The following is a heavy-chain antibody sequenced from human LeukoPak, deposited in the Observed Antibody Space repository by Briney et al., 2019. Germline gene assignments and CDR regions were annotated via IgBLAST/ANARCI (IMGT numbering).Heavy chain of an antibody. CDR2: ISRSDST. V-gene: IGHV4-4*02. D-gene: IGHD4-11*01. Sequence: SETLSLTCAVSGASISSSYWWSWVRQPPGTGLEWVGQISRSDSTNYNPSLRSRVTISIDKSKNQFSLNLISVTAADTAVYYCARETDYSNPNYFNPWGQGTLVTVSS. J-gene: IGHJ5*02. CDR1: GASISSSYW. CDR3: ARETDYSNPNYFNP.